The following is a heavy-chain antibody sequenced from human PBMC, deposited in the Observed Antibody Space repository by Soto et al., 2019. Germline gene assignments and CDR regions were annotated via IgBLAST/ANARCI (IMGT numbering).Heavy chain of an antibody. V-gene: IGHV3-49*04. J-gene: IGHJ4*02. CDR3: TRSYIAVPNYYLDS. Sequence: GGSLRLSCTASGFTFGGFAMKWVRQAPGKGLEWVGFIRSKAYGGTPEYAASVKGRFIISRDDSKSSAYLQMNSLKAEDTAVYYCTRSYIAVPNYYLDSWGQGSLVTVSS. CDR1: GFTFGGFA. CDR2: IRSKAYGGTP. D-gene: IGHD6-19*01.